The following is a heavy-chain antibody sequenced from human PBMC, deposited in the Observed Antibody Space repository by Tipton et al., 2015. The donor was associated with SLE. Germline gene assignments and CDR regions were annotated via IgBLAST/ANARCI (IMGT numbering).Heavy chain of an antibody. CDR3: ARGGRAALDV. CDR2: INHSGST. D-gene: IGHD6-6*01. J-gene: IGHJ6*02. Sequence: TLSLTCAVYGGSFSGYYWSWIRQPPGKGLEWIGEINHSGSTNYNPSLKSRVTISVDTSKNQFSLKLSSVTAADTAVYYCARGGRAALDVWGQGTTVTVSS. CDR1: GGSFSGYY. V-gene: IGHV4-34*01.